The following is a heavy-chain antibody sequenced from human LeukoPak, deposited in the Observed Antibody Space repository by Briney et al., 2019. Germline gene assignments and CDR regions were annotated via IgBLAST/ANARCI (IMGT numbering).Heavy chain of an antibody. J-gene: IGHJ4*02. CDR1: GGSISSYY. Sequence: PSETLSLTCTVSGGSISSYYWSWIRQPPGKGLEWIGYIYYSGSTNYNPSLKSRVTISVDTSKNQFSLKLSSVTAADTAVYYCASTRRGAAALDYCGQGTLVTVSS. CDR3: ASTRRGAAALDY. CDR2: IYYSGST. D-gene: IGHD6-13*01. V-gene: IGHV4-59*01.